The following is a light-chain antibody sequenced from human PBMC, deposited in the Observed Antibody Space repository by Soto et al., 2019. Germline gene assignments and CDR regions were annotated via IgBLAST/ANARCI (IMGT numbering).Light chain of an antibody. CDR3: SSYTTGSTLV. Sequence: QSVLTQPASVSGSPGQSITISCTGTSSDVGGYNYVSWYQQHPAKAPKLMIFEVNNRPSGVSNRFSGSKSGNTASLTISGLQAEDEADYYCSSYTTGSTLVFGGGTKVTVL. V-gene: IGLV2-14*01. CDR2: EVN. J-gene: IGLJ3*02. CDR1: SSDVGGYNY.